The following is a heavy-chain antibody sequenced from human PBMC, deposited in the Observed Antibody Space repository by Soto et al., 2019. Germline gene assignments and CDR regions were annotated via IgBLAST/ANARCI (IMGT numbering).Heavy chain of an antibody. CDR3: AQSLGIFGVVTSIDY. CDR1: GFAVSSKY. Sequence: GGSLRLSCAASGFAVSSKYMSWVRQAPGKGLEWVSVIYSGGSTYYADSVKGRFIISRDSSKNTLYLQMNSLRAEDTAVYYCAQSLGIFGVVTSIDYWGQGTLGTVSS. CDR2: IYSGGST. J-gene: IGHJ4*02. V-gene: IGHV3-66*01. D-gene: IGHD3-3*01.